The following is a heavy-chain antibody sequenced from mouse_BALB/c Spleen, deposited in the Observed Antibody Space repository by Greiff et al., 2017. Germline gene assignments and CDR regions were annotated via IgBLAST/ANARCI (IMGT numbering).Heavy chain of an antibody. V-gene: IGHV2-9*02. Sequence: VKLMESGPGLVAPSQSLSITCTVSGFSLTSYGVHWVRQPPGKGLEWLGVIWAGGSTNYNSALMSRLSISKDNSKSQVFLKMNSLQTDDTAMYYCARELTGTPRGYFDYWGQGTTLTVSS. J-gene: IGHJ2*01. CDR2: IWAGGST. CDR3: ARELTGTPRGYFDY. CDR1: GFSLTSYG. D-gene: IGHD4-1*01.